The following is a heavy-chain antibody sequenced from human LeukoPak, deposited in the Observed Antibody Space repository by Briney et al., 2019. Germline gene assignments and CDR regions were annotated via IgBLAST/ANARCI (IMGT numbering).Heavy chain of an antibody. V-gene: IGHV3-11*04. CDR1: GFTFSDYY. D-gene: IGHD3-3*01. J-gene: IGHJ6*03. Sequence: PGGSLRLSCAASGFTFSDYYMSWIRQAPGKGLEWVSYISSSGSTIYYADSVKGRFTISRDNAKNSLYLQMNSLRAEDTAVYYCARKSTRFLKAMDVWGKGTTVTVSS. CDR3: ARKSTRFLKAMDV. CDR2: ISSSGSTI.